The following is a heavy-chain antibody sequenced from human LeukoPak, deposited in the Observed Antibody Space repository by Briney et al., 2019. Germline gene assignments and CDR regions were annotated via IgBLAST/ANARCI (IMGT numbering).Heavy chain of an antibody. CDR2: IIPIFGTA. J-gene: IGHJ4*02. CDR3: ARGAVAGNFDY. V-gene: IGHV1-69*13. Sequence: ASVKVSCKASGYTFTGYYMHWVRQAPGQGLEWMGGIIPIFGTANYAQKFQGRVTITADESTSTAYMELSSLRSEDTAVYYCARGAVAGNFDYWGQGTLVTVSS. D-gene: IGHD6-19*01. CDR1: GYTFTGYY.